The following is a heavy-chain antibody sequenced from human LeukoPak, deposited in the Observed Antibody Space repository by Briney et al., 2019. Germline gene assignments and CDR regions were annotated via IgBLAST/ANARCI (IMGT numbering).Heavy chain of an antibody. CDR1: GFTFSSYW. V-gene: IGHV3-7*01. CDR3: AREILVSPRTGYYYYMDV. J-gene: IGHJ6*03. D-gene: IGHD1-14*01. CDR2: IKQEGSEK. Sequence: GGSLRLSCAASGFTFSSYWMSWVRQAPGKGLEWVANIKQEGSEKYYVDSVKGRFTISRDNAKNSLYLQMNSLRAEDTAVYYCAREILVSPRTGYYYYMDVWGKGTTVSVSS.